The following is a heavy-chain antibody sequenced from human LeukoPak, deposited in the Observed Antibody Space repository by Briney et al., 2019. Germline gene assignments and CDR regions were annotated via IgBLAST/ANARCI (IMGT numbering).Heavy chain of an antibody. Sequence: GGSLRLSCAASGFTFSDYYMSWIRQAPGKGLEWVSYISSSGSTICYADSVKGRFTISRDNAKNSLYLQMNSLRAEDTAVYYCARDCTNGVCYGDYWGQGTLVTVSS. D-gene: IGHD2-8*01. CDR1: GFTFSDYY. J-gene: IGHJ4*02. V-gene: IGHV3-11*04. CDR2: ISSSGSTI. CDR3: ARDCTNGVCYGDY.